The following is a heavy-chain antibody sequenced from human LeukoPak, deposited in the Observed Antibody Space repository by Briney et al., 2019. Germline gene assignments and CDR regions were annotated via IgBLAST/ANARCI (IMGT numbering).Heavy chain of an antibody. CDR3: AHTLRAAAVTYFDY. CDR2: IHSGGST. J-gene: IGHJ4*02. CDR1: GFTVSSNY. Sequence: GGSLRLSCAASGFTVSSNYMSWVRQAPGKGLEWVSVIHSGGSTYYADSVRGRFTISRDNSKNTLYLQMNSLRAEDTAVYYCAHTLRAAAVTYFDYWGQGTLVTVSS. D-gene: IGHD6-13*01. V-gene: IGHV3-53*01.